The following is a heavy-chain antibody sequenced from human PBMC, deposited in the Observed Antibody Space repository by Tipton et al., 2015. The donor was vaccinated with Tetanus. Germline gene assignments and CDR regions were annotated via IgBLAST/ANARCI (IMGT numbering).Heavy chain of an antibody. V-gene: IGHV3-7*01. J-gene: IGHJ4*02. D-gene: IGHD3-9*01. CDR1: GFSFASYW. CDR2: INQDVSER. CDR3: ARDMTVTGSG. Sequence: SLRLSCAASGFSFASYWMSWVRQIPGKGLEWVANINQDVSERYYVDSVKGRFTISRDNAKNSLYLQMNSLRGDDTAVYYCARDMTVTGSGWGQGTLVTVSS.